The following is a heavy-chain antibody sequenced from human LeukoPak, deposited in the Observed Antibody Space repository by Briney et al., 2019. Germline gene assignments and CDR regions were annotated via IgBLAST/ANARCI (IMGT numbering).Heavy chain of an antibody. J-gene: IGHJ4*01. CDR1: GGTFISYA. D-gene: IGHD6-13*01. CDR3: ARAVGYSSSWYFGYYFDY. CDR2: IIPIFGTA. V-gene: IGHV1-69*01. Sequence: ASVKVSCKASGGTFISYAISWVRQAPGQGLEWMGGIIPIFGTANYAQKFQGRVTITADESTSTAYMELSSLRSEDTAVYYCARAVGYSSSWYFGYYFDYWGHGTLVTVSS.